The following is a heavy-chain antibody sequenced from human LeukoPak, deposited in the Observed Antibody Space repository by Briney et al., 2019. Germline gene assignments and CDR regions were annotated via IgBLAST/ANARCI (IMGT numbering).Heavy chain of an antibody. J-gene: IGHJ4*02. V-gene: IGHV3-7*04. Sequence: PGGSLRLSCAASGFTFGNYWMTWVRQAPGKGLEWVANIKQDGSEKNYVDSVKGRFTISRDNAKNSLYLQMNSLRAEDTALFYCVRDGGAAQFDYWGQGNLVTVSS. CDR2: IKQDGSEK. CDR1: GFTFGNYW. D-gene: IGHD3-16*01. CDR3: VRDGGAAQFDY.